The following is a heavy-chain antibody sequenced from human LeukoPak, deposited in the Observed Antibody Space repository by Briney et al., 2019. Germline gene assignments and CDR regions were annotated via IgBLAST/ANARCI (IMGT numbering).Heavy chain of an antibody. CDR2: ISSSGGST. CDR3: ARDPYFDY. Sequence: GGSLRLSCAASGFTFSNYAMNWVRQAPGEGLEWVSMISSSGGSTYFADSVKGRFTISRDNAKKSLYLQMNSLRAEDTAVYYCARDPYFDYWGQGTLVTVSS. V-gene: IGHV3-23*01. CDR1: GFTFSNYA. J-gene: IGHJ4*02.